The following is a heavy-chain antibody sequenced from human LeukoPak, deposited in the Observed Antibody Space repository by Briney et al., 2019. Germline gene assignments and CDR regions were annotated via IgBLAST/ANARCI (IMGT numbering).Heavy chain of an antibody. CDR1: GFTFSSYS. Sequence: TGGPLRLSCAASGFTFSSYSMNWVRQAPGKGLEWVSSISSSSSYIYYADSVKGRFTISRDNAKNSLYLQMNSLRAEDTAVYYCARSHDTMVRGVMSYWGQGTLVTVSS. CDR2: ISSSSSYI. CDR3: ARSHDTMVRGVMSY. D-gene: IGHD3-10*01. J-gene: IGHJ4*02. V-gene: IGHV3-21*01.